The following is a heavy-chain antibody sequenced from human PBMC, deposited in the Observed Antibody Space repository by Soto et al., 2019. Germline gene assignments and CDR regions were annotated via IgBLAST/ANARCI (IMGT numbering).Heavy chain of an antibody. CDR3: AREGYYDSSGYYRFFDY. V-gene: IGHV3-30-3*01. CDR2: ISYDGSNK. CDR1: GFTFSSYA. Sequence: PGGSLRLSCAASGFTFSSYAMHWVRQAPGKGLEWVAVISYDGSNKYYADSVKGRFTISRDNSKNTLYLQMNSLRAEDTAVYYCAREGYYDSSGYYRFFDYWGQGTLVTVSS. J-gene: IGHJ4*02. D-gene: IGHD3-22*01.